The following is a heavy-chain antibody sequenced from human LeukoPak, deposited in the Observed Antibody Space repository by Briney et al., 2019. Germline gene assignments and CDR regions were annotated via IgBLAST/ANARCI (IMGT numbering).Heavy chain of an antibody. J-gene: IGHJ6*02. CDR2: IYYSGST. CDR1: GGSISSSSYY. CDR3: ARHRMAYCSSTSCSATYGMDV. V-gene: IGHV4-39*01. Sequence: SETLSLTCTVSGGSISSSSYYWGWLRQPPGKGLEWIGSIYYSGSTYYNPSLKSRVTISVDTSKNQFSLKLSSVTAADTAVYYCARHRMAYCSSTSCSATYGMDVWGQGTTVTVSS. D-gene: IGHD2-2*01.